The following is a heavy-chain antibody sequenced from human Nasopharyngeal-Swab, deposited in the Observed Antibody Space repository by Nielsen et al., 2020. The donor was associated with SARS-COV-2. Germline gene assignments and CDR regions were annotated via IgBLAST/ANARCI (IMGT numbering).Heavy chain of an antibody. J-gene: IGHJ4*02. CDR3: SRWEGGAYFDY. D-gene: IGHD1-26*01. Sequence: VRQAPGKGLEWVGRTGKRGNTYATEYAASVKGRFTISRVDSRNSLYLHMSGLTTEDTAVYYCSRWEGGAYFDYWGQGTLVTVSS. V-gene: IGHV3-72*01. CDR2: TGKRGNTYAT.